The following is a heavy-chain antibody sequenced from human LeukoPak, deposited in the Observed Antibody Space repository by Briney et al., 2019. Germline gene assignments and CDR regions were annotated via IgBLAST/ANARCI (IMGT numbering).Heavy chain of an antibody. Sequence: GGSLRLSCAVSGFTFSSYAMNWVRQAPGKGLEWVSAISDTGGDTYYADSVKGRFTISRDNSKNTLFLEMNSLRAEDTAVYYCAKGPVTGCTTSFLGYWGQGTLVTVSS. CDR2: ISDTGGDT. CDR1: GFTFSSYA. CDR3: AKGPVTGCTTSFLGY. J-gene: IGHJ4*02. V-gene: IGHV3-23*01. D-gene: IGHD3-3*02.